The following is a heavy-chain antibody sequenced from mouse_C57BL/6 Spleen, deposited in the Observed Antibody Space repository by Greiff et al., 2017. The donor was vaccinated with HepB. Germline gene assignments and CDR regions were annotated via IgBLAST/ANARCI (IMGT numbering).Heavy chain of an antibody. CDR3: AREGLLFYYAMDY. CDR1: GYTFTSYG. CDR2: IYPRSGNT. J-gene: IGHJ4*01. Sequence: QVQLQQSGAELARPGASVKLSCKASGYTFTSYGISWVKQRTGQGLEWIGEIYPRSGNTYYNEKFKGKATLTADKSSSTAYMELRSLPSEDSAVYFCAREGLLFYYAMDYWGQGTSVTVSS. V-gene: IGHV1-81*01. D-gene: IGHD2-13*01.